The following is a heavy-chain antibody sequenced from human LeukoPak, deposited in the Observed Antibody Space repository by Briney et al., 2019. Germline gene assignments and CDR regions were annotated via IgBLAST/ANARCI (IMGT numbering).Heavy chain of an antibody. CDR3: AGGRVWLAFDS. Sequence: SETLSLTCTVPGDSISSYYWNWIRQSPGKGLEWIAYINYSGRTNYNPSLKSRVSISVDTSKNQFSLELTSVTAADTAVYYCAGGRVWLAFDSWGQGVLVTVSS. D-gene: IGHD5-18*01. J-gene: IGHJ4*02. CDR1: GDSISSYY. V-gene: IGHV4-59*01. CDR2: INYSGRT.